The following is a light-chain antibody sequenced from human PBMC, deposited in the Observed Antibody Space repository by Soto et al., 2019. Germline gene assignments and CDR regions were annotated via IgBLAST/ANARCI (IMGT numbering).Light chain of an antibody. CDR3: QHYNYWPYT. J-gene: IGKJ2*01. Sequence: EIVVTQSPATLSLSPGERATLSCRASQTIDNTLAGYQRKPGQAPRLLIYDASTRATGVPARFSGSGSGTDFTLTISSLQSEDFAVYYCQHYNYWPYTFGQGTKVDIK. CDR1: QTIDNT. CDR2: DAS. V-gene: IGKV3-15*01.